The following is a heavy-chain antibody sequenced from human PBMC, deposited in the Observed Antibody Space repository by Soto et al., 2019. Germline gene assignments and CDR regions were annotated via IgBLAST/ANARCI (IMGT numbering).Heavy chain of an antibody. J-gene: IGHJ4*02. D-gene: IGHD4-17*01. CDR1: GGSISRGGYS. CDR2: IYHSGST. CDR3: ARGMTTVTTLDY. Sequence: SETLCLTCAVSGGSISRGGYSWSWIRQPPGKGLEWIGYIYHSGSTYYNPSLKSRVTISLDRSKKQFSLKLSSVTAAETAVYYCARGMTTVTTLDYWGQGTLVTVSS. V-gene: IGHV4-30-2*01.